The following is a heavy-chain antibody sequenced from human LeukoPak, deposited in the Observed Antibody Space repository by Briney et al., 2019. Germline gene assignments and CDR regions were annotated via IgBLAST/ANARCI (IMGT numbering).Heavy chain of an antibody. D-gene: IGHD3-22*01. CDR1: GYTLTELS. J-gene: IGHJ4*02. CDR3: ATVRRSSGYYYSLYYFDY. Sequence: ASVKVSCKVSGYTLTELSMHWVRQAPGKGLEWMGGFDPEDGETIYAQKFQGRVTMTEDTSTDTAYMELSSLRSEGTAVYYCATVRRSSGYYYSLYYFDYWGQGTLVTVSS. V-gene: IGHV1-24*01. CDR2: FDPEDGET.